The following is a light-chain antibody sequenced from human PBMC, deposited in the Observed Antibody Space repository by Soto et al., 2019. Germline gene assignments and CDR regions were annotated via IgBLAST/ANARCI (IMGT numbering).Light chain of an antibody. CDR1: SSDVGGYNY. J-gene: IGLJ1*01. CDR3: CSYAGSYTYV. CDR2: DAS. V-gene: IGLV2-11*01. Sequence: QSVLTQPRSVSGSPGQSVTISCTGTSSDVGGYNYVSWYQQHPGKAPKLMIYDASKRPSGVPDRFSGSKFGNTASLTISGLQAEDEADYYCCSYAGSYTYVFGTGTKVTVL.